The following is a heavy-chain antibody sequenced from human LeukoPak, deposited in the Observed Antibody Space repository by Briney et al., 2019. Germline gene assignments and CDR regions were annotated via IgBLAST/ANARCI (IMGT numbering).Heavy chain of an antibody. D-gene: IGHD3-9*01. Sequence: PGGSLRLSCAASGFTFSSYAMSRVRQAPGKGLEWVSAISGSGGSTYYADSVKGRFTISRDNSKNTLYLQMNSLRAEDTAVYYCAKGGYFDWLLFLDYWGQGTLVTVSS. CDR1: GFTFSSYA. J-gene: IGHJ4*02. V-gene: IGHV3-23*01. CDR2: ISGSGGST. CDR3: AKGGYFDWLLFLDY.